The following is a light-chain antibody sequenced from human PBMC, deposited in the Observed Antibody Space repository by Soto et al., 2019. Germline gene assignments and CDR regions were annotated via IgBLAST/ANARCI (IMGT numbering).Light chain of an antibody. CDR1: QSVSSSY. CDR2: GAS. J-gene: IGKJ3*01. Sequence: EIVLTQSPGTLSLSPGERATLSCRASQSVSSSYLAWYQQKPGQAPRLLIYGASSRATGIPDRFSGSGSGTDFTLTISRLEPEDFAVYYCQQYGSSPQGVTFGPGTKVDIK. V-gene: IGKV3-20*01. CDR3: QQYGSSPQGVT.